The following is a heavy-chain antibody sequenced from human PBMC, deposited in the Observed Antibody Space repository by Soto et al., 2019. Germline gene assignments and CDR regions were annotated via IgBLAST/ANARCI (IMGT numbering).Heavy chain of an antibody. CDR3: ARGALPTLAYYFGMDV. V-gene: IGHV1-69*13. CDR2: IIPNFGTT. J-gene: IGHJ6*04. CDR1: GGTFSGYT. D-gene: IGHD2-15*01. Sequence: SVKVSCKASGGTFSGYTMSWVRQAPGQGLEWMGGIIPNFGTTTYAHKFQGRVTITADESTSTVYMELSLLRGDDTAMYYCARGALPTLAYYFGMDVWGEGTTVTVSS.